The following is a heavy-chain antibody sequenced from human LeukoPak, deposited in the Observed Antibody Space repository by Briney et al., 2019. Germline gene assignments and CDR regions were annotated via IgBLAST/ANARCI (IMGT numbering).Heavy chain of an antibody. Sequence: PSETLSLTCTVSGGSISSSSYYWGWIRQPPGKGLEWIGSIYYSGSTYYNPSLKSRVTISVDTSKNQFSLKLSSVTAADTAVYYCARWTELTTAPGNWFDPWGQGTLVTVSS. V-gene: IGHV4-39*07. J-gene: IGHJ5*02. D-gene: IGHD4-17*01. CDR3: ARWTELTTAPGNWFDP. CDR1: GGSISSSSYY. CDR2: IYYSGST.